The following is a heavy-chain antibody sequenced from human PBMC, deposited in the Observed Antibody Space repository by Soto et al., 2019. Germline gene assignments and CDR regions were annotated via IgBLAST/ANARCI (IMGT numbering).Heavy chain of an antibody. CDR2: IYYSGST. V-gene: IGHV4-30-4*01. J-gene: IGHJ6*02. Sequence: TLSLTWTYASASISSGDYYWSWIRQPPGKGLEWIGYIYYSGSTYYNPSLKSRVTISVDTSKNQFSLKLSSVTAADTAVYYCARERASAYYYYYYGMDGWGQGTTVTASS. CDR3: ARERASAYYYYYYGMDG. CDR1: SASISSGDYY.